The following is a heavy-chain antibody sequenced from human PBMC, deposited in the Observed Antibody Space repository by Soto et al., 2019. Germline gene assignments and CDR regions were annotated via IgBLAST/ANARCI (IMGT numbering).Heavy chain of an antibody. CDR3: ARTTRGYFDY. CDR1: GGSISSYY. CDR2: IYYSGST. D-gene: IGHD1-1*01. Sequence: ASETLSLTCTVSGGSISSYYWSWIRQPPGKGLEWIGYIYYSGSTNYNPPLKSRVTISVDTSKNQFSLKLSSVTAADAAVYYCARTTRGYFDYWGQGTLVTVSS. J-gene: IGHJ4*02. V-gene: IGHV4-59*01.